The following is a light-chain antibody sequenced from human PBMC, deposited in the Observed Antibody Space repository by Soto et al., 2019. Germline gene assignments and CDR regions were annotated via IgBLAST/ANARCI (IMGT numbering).Light chain of an antibody. CDR2: GNS. CDR1: SSNIGAGYN. Sequence: QSVLTQPPSVSGAPGQRVTISCTGSSSNIGAGYNVHWYQQLPGTAPKLLIYGNSNRPSGVPDRFSGSKSGTSACLAITGLQAEDEADYDCQSYDSSLSGWVFGGGTKVTVL. J-gene: IGLJ3*02. V-gene: IGLV1-40*01. CDR3: QSYDSSLSGWV.